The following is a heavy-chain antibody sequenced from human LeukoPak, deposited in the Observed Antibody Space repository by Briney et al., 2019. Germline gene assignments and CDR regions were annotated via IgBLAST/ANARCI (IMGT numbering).Heavy chain of an antibody. CDR1: GGTFSSYA. CDR2: IIPIFGTA. CDR3: ARDYYDSSGYLTLIKNAFDI. J-gene: IGHJ3*02. Sequence: SVKVSCKASGGTFSSYAISWVRQAPGQGLEWMGGIIPIFGTANYAQKFQGRVTITADESTSTAYMELSSLRSEDTAVYYCARDYYDSSGYLTLIKNAFDIWGQGTMVTVSS. V-gene: IGHV1-69*13. D-gene: IGHD3-22*01.